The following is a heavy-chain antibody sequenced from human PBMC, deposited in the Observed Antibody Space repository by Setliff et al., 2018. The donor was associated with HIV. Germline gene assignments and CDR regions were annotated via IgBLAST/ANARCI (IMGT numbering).Heavy chain of an antibody. CDR3: ARSRIRGYYDTSPAMAFDI. D-gene: IGHD3-22*01. CDR1: GGSVSGHY. Sequence: SETLSLTCAVYGGSVSGHYWGWFRQPPGKGLEWIGEVTHSGSTTHDPSLKSRITISVDTSKNQFSLKLTSVTAADTAVYYCARSRIRGYYDTSPAMAFDIWGQGTMVTVS. CDR2: VTHSGST. V-gene: IGHV4-34*01. J-gene: IGHJ3*02.